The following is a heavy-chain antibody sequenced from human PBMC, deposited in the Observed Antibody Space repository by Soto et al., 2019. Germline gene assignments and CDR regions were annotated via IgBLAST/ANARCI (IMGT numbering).Heavy chain of an antibody. CDR2: ISGSGGST. Sequence: EVQLLESGGGLVQPGGSLRLSCAASGFTFGSYAMSWVRQAPGKGLEWVSAISGSGGSTYYADSVKGRFTISRDNSKNTLYLQMNSLRAEDTAVYYCAKDYYGSGAINWFDPWGQGTLVTVSS. CDR3: AKDYYGSGAINWFDP. CDR1: GFTFGSYA. V-gene: IGHV3-23*01. D-gene: IGHD3-10*01. J-gene: IGHJ5*02.